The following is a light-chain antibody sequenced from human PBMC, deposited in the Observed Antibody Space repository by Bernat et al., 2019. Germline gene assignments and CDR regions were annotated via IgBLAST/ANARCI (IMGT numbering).Light chain of an antibody. J-gene: IGLJ2*01. CDR2: ELT. CDR3: SSYTSISTLV. Sequence: QSALTQPPSVSGSPGQSVTISCTGTSSDVGSYNRVSWYQQSPGTAPKLMIYELTNRPSGVPDRFSGSKSGNTASLTISWLQAEAEADYSCSSYTSISTLVFGGGTKLTVL. CDR1: SSDVGSYNR. V-gene: IGLV2-18*02.